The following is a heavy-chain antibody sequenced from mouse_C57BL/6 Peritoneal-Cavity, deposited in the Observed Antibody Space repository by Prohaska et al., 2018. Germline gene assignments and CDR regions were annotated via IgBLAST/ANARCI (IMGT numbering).Heavy chain of an antibody. CDR2: INFDGSAI. Sequence: EVQLLETGGGLVQPGGSRGLSCEGSGFTFSGFWMSWVRQTPGKTMEWIGDINFDGSAINYAPSIKDRFTIFRDNDKSTLYLQMSNVRSEDTATYFCMRYHDGYWYFDVWGTGTTVTVSS. D-gene: IGHD2-12*01. J-gene: IGHJ1*03. CDR1: GFTFSGFW. V-gene: IGHV11-2*01. CDR3: MRYHDGYWYFDV.